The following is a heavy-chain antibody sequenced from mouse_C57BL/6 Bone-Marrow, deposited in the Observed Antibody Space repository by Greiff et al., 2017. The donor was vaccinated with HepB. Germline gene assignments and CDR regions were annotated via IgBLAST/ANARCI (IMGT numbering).Heavy chain of an antibody. CDR1: GYSITSGYY. CDR2: ISYDGSN. Sequence: EVQLQQSGPGLVKPSQSLSLTCSVTGYSITSGYYWNWIRQFPGNKLEWMGYISYDGSNNYNPSLKNRISITRDTSKNQFFLKLNSVTTEDTATYYCARSRHYYGTPFAYWGQGTLVTVSA. D-gene: IGHD1-1*01. CDR3: ARSRHYYGTPFAY. J-gene: IGHJ3*01. V-gene: IGHV3-6*01.